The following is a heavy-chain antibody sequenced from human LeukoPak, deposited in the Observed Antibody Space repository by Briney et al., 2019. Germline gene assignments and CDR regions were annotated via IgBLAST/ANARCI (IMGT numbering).Heavy chain of an antibody. CDR2: IYYSGST. CDR3: ARLTEYQLSADY. D-gene: IGHD2-2*01. Sequence: SETLSLTCTVSGGSISSYYWSWIRQPPGKGLEWIGYIYYSGSTNYNPSLNSRVTISVDTSKNQFSLKLSSVTAADTAVYYCARLTEYQLSADYWGQGTLVTVSS. J-gene: IGHJ4*02. V-gene: IGHV4-59*01. CDR1: GGSISSYY.